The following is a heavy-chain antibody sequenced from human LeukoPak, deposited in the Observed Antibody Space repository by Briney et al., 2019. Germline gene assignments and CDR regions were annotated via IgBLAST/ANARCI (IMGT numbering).Heavy chain of an antibody. J-gene: IGHJ3*02. CDR1: GFAFSSYW. D-gene: IGHD4/OR15-4a*01. CDR2: IREDGREK. CDR3: ARDTDNCGAGTDAFDS. Sequence: PGVSLRLSCAASGFAFSSYWMSWVRQAPGKGLEWVANIREDGREKYYVDSVKGRFTISRDNAKNSLYLQMNSLRAEDTAVYYCARDTDNCGAGTDAFDSWGQGTMVTVSS. V-gene: IGHV3-7*01.